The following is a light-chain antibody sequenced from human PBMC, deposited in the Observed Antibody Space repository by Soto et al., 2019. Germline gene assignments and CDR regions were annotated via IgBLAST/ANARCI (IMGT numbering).Light chain of an antibody. CDR2: DAS. V-gene: IGKV3-11*01. Sequence: EIVLTQSPATLSLSPGERATLSCRVSQSVSSYLAWYQQKPGQAPRLLSYDASNRATGIPARFSSIVSGTDFTLTISSLEPEDFAFYYCQQRSNWPALPFGGVTKVYIK. J-gene: IGKJ4*01. CDR3: QQRSNWPALP. CDR1: QSVSSY.